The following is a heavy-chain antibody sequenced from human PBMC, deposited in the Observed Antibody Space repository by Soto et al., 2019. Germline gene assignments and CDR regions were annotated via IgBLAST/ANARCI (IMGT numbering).Heavy chain of an antibody. CDR1: GGSISSYY. V-gene: IGHV4-59*12. CDR2: IYYSGNT. CDR3: ARELTGYRYGPGEVY. D-gene: IGHD5-18*01. J-gene: IGHJ4*02. Sequence: QVQLQESGPGLVKPSETLSLTCTVSGGSISSYYWSWIRQPPGKGLEWIGYIYYSGNTYYNPSLQSRVTISVDTSENQFSLTLTSMTAADTAVYYCARELTGYRYGPGEVYWGQGTLITVSS.